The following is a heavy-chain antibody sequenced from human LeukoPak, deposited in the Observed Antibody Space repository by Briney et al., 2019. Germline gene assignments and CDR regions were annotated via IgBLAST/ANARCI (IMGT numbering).Heavy chain of an antibody. Sequence: SENLSLTCTVSGGSISSSSYYWAWIRQPPGKGLEWIGSIYYSGSTYYNPSLKSRVTISVDTSKNQFSLKLSSVTAADTAVYYCARLDIAVTGNTFDYWGQGTLVTVSS. CDR3: ARLDIAVTGNTFDY. D-gene: IGHD6-19*01. V-gene: IGHV4-39*01. CDR2: IYYSGST. J-gene: IGHJ4*02. CDR1: GGSISSSSYY.